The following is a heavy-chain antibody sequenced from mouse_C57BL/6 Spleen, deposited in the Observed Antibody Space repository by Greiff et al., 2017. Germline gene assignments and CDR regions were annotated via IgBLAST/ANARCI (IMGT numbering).Heavy chain of an antibody. J-gene: IGHJ1*03. CDR2: IDPHSGGP. V-gene: IGHV1-62-3*01. D-gene: IGHD2-4*01. Sequence: QVHVKQSGAELVKPVASVTLSSKASGYTFTSYWMPWVKPRPGRGLEWIGRIDPHSGGPKYNEKFKSKATRTVDKPSSTAYMQLSSLTSEDAAVYYCARTNYDYDVGYFDVWSTGTTVTVSA. CDR1: GYTFTSYW. CDR3: ARTNYDYDVGYFDV.